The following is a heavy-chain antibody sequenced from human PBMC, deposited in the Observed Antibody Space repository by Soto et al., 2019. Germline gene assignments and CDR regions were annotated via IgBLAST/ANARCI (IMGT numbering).Heavy chain of an antibody. D-gene: IGHD3-10*01. V-gene: IGHV3-21*01. CDR1: GFTFSRSA. CDR2: ISSDSRYI. Sequence: GGSLRLSCAASGFTFSRSAMNWVRQAPGKGLEWVSSISSDSRYIYYADSMRGRFTISRDNAENLLYLQMNNLRADDTAVYYCARDRGGGALDYWGQGTPVTVSS. J-gene: IGHJ4*02. CDR3: ARDRGGGALDY.